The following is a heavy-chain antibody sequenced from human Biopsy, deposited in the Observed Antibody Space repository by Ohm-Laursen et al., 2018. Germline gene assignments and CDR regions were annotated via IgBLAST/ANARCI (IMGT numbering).Heavy chain of an antibody. Sequence: SVKVSCKVPGGTFSNYGVNWVRQAPGQGLEWLGGNIPILGTGNYAQKFQDRVTVAADTSTSTATMELRSLRSDDTAAYYCATKLTGYFHHWGQGTLVIVSS. V-gene: IGHV1-69*06. CDR3: ATKLTGYFHH. CDR1: GGTFSNYG. CDR2: NIPILGTG. D-gene: IGHD3-9*01. J-gene: IGHJ1*01.